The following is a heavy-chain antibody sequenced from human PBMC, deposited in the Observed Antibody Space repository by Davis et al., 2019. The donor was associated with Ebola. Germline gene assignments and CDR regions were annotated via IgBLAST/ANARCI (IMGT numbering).Heavy chain of an antibody. CDR3: ARLRGTTGFNF. V-gene: IGHV5-51*01. CDR1: GYSFTSYW. J-gene: IGHJ4*02. D-gene: IGHD1-1*01. Sequence: GGSLRLSCKGSGYSFTSYWIGWVRQVPGRGLEWMAIIYPGDSDTRYSPSFRGQVTISADKSTTTAYLQWSSLRASDTATYYCARLRGTTGFNFWGQGTLVTVSS. CDR2: IYPGDSDT.